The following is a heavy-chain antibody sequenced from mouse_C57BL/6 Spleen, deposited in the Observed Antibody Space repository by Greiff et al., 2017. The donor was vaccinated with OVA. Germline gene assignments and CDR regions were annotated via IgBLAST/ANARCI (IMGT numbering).Heavy chain of an antibody. CDR2: IYPRSGNT. J-gene: IGHJ4*01. Sequence: QVQLQQSGAELARPGASVKLSCKASGYTFTSYGISWVKQRTGQGLEWIGEIYPRSGNTEYNEKFKGKATLTADKSSSTAYIELRSLTSEDSSVYVCARELRLLTMDYWGQGTSVTVSS. CDR3: ARELRLLTMDY. D-gene: IGHD3-2*02. V-gene: IGHV1-81*01. CDR1: GYTFTSYG.